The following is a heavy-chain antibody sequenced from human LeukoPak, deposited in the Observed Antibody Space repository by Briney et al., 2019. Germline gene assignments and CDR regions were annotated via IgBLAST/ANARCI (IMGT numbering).Heavy chain of an antibody. CDR1: GFTFDDYA. Sequence: QTGGSLRLSCAASGFTFDDYAMHWVRQAPGKGLEWVSGISWNSGSIGYADSVKGRFTISRDNAKSSLYLQMNSLRAEDTALYYCAKDSSAYYGSGIDYWGQGALVTVSS. V-gene: IGHV3-9*01. CDR3: AKDSSAYYGSGIDY. J-gene: IGHJ4*02. D-gene: IGHD3-10*01. CDR2: ISWNSGSI.